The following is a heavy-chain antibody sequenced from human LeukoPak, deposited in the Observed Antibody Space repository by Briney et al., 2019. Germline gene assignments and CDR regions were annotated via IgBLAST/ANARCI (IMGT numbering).Heavy chain of an antibody. J-gene: IGHJ3*02. Sequence: HPGRSLRLSCAASGFTFSSYGMHWVRQAPGKGLEWVAVVWYDGSNKYYADSVKGRFTISRDNAKNSLYLQMNSLRAEDTAVYYCASHWHGRFLEWPGENGAFDIWGQGTMVTVSS. CDR3: ASHWHGRFLEWPGENGAFDI. D-gene: IGHD3-3*01. CDR2: VWYDGSNK. CDR1: GFTFSSYG. V-gene: IGHV3-33*01.